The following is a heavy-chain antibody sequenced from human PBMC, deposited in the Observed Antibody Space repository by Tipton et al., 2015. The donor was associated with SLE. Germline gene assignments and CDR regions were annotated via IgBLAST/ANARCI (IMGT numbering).Heavy chain of an antibody. J-gene: IGHJ6*03. CDR3: ARGDGYYYYYMDV. Sequence: TLSLTCNISSDYITSYYWSWIRQPPGKGLEWIGFIHNSGRKNYNSSLKSRVTMSLDTSKNQLSLRLTSVTAADTAVYFCARGDGYYYYYMDVWGQGTTVTVSS. V-gene: IGHV4-4*08. CDR2: IHNSGRK. D-gene: IGHD5-24*01. CDR1: SDYITSYY.